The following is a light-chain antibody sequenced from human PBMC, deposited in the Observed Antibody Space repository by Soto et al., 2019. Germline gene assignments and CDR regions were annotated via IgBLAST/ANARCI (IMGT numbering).Light chain of an antibody. CDR3: QLNTSIMLR. V-gene: IGKV1-39*01. CDR2: GAS. Sequence: MKLSLVAVSVYDGERGTLTCRASQSVSSNLTWYQQQPGQAPKLLIYGASSCESGVPARFSGSGSGTDFTLTISSLQPEAFASYYCQLNTSIMLRFG. CDR1: QSVSSN. J-gene: IGKJ4*02.